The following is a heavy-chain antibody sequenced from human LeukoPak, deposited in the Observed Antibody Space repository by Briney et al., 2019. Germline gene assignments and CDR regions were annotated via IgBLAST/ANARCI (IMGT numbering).Heavy chain of an antibody. Sequence: ASVKVSCNSSGYTFPSYYLHCVRHACGQCLVCMAWINPNSGGTNSAQKFLGRVTITRDTSISTAYMEVSRLRSDDTALYYCAREGAYCGGDCYLSRPNLDAFDIWGQGTMVTVSS. CDR3: AREGAYCGGDCYLSRPNLDAFDI. D-gene: IGHD2-21*02. CDR1: GYTFPSYY. V-gene: IGHV1-2*02. CDR2: INPNSGGT. J-gene: IGHJ3*02.